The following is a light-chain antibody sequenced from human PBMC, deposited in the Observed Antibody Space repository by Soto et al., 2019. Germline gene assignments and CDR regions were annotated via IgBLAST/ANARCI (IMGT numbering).Light chain of an antibody. Sequence: IQITHSPSSLSASVLYKVTVPCRASQTIGSWLAWYQQKPREAPKLLIYKASTLKSGVPSRFSGSGSGTEFTLTISSLQPDDFATYYCQHYNSYSEAFGQGTKVDIK. J-gene: IGKJ1*01. V-gene: IGKV1-5*03. CDR1: QTIGSW. CDR3: QHYNSYSEA. CDR2: KAS.